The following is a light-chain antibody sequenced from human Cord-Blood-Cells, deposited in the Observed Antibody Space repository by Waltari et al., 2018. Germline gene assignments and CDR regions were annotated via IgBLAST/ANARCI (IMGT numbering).Light chain of an antibody. V-gene: IGLV2-11*01. CDR1: RSDVGGYNY. CDR2: DVS. CDR3: CSYAGSYTWV. J-gene: IGLJ3*02. Sequence: QSALTQPRSVSGSPGQSVTISCTGTRSDVGGYNYVSWYQQLPGKAPKLMIYDVSKRPSGVPDRFSGSKSGNTASLTISGLQAEDEADYYCCSYAGSYTWVFGGGTKLTVL.